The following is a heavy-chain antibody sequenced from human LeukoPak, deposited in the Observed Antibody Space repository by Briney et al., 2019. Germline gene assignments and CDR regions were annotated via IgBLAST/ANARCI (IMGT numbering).Heavy chain of an antibody. D-gene: IGHD3-9*01. Sequence: AAGKVSCKAAGYGFTSYALKWVRQAPGQGLERMGGINTNTGKRTNAQGVTVRFVFSLATSVSTAYLQISSLKAEDTAVYYCARDHWSLRYFEWLHFDYWGQGKLVT. CDR1: GYGFTSYA. J-gene: IGHJ4*02. V-gene: IGHV7-4-1*02. CDR3: ARDHWSLRYFEWLHFDY. CDR2: INTNTGKR.